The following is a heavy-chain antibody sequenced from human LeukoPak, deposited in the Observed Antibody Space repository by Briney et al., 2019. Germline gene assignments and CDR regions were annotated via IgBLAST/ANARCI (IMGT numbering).Heavy chain of an antibody. CDR1: GFTFSSYW. CDR3: ARLGRIAAAGTNY. CDR2: IKQDGSEK. Sequence: GGSLRLSCAASGFTFSSYWMSWVRQAPGKGLEWVANIKQDGSEKYYVDSVKGRFTISRDNAKNSLYLQMNSLRAEDTAVYYCARLGRIAAAGTNYWGQGTLVTVSS. D-gene: IGHD6-13*01. J-gene: IGHJ4*02. V-gene: IGHV3-7*01.